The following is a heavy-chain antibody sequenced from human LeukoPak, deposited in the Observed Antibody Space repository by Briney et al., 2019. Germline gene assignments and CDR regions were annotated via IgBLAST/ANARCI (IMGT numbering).Heavy chain of an antibody. Sequence: GGSLRLSCAASGFTFSSYAMSWVRQAPGKGLEWVSAISGSGGSTYYADSVKGRFTISRDNARNSLYLQMNGLRDEDTAVYFCARDHAYAFDIWGQGTMVTVSS. CDR2: ISGSGGST. J-gene: IGHJ3*02. CDR3: ARDHAYAFDI. V-gene: IGHV3-23*01. CDR1: GFTFSSYA.